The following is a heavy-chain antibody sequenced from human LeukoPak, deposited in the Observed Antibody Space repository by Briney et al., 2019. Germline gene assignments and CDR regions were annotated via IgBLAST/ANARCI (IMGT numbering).Heavy chain of an antibody. CDR3: VRVVRGAVTSNWFDP. V-gene: IGHV4-59*01. Sequence: KPSETLSLTCNVSGDSIKSNYWTWIRQPPGRGLEWMGFVHGDGTTNYSPSLNSRVTISIDTSENEFSLRLSSVTAAETAVYYCVRVVRGAVTSNWFDPWGQGIPVTVSS. J-gene: IGHJ5*02. D-gene: IGHD4-17*01. CDR1: GDSIKSNY. CDR2: VHGDGTT.